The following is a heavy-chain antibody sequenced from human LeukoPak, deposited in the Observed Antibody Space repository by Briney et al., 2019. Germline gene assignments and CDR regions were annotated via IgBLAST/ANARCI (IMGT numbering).Heavy chain of an antibody. J-gene: IGHJ4*02. D-gene: IGHD4-17*01. Sequence: ASVKVSCKASGYTFTSYGISWVRQAPGQGLEWMGWISAYNGNTNYAQKLQGRVTMTTDTSTSTAYMELRSLRSDDTAVYYCARDVDYGDYGTNFDYWGQGTLVTVSS. CDR1: GYTFTSYG. CDR3: ARDVDYGDYGTNFDY. V-gene: IGHV1-18*01. CDR2: ISAYNGNT.